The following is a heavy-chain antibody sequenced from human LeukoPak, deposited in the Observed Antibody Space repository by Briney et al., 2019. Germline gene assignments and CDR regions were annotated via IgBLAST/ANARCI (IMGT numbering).Heavy chain of an antibody. J-gene: IGHJ5*02. V-gene: IGHV4-39*01. CDR2: IYYNGNT. CDR3: ARLESPGWFDP. CDR1: GFTVSSNY. Sequence: GSLRLSCAASGFTVSSNYMSWVRQPPGKGLEWIATIYYNGNTYYNSSLKTRVTISVDTSKNQFSLMLTSVTAADTAVYYCARLESPGWFDPWGQGALVTVSS. D-gene: IGHD3-3*01.